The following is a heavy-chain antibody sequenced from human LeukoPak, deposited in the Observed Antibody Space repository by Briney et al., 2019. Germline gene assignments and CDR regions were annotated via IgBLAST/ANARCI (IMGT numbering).Heavy chain of an antibody. CDR1: GASINGGGLF. V-gene: IGHV4-30-2*06. J-gene: IGHJ4*02. CDR2: VYQSGST. Sequence: SETLSLTCAVSGASINGGGLFWNWIRQSPGKGLEWIGYVYQSGSTYYTPSLKSRVTISIDESKNHFSLRLTSVTAADTALYFCASGRLRSYFDSWGQGALVTVSS. CDR3: ASGRLRSYFDS. D-gene: IGHD4-17*01.